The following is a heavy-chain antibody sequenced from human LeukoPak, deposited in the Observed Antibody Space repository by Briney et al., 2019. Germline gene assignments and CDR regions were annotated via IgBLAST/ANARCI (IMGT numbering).Heavy chain of an antibody. V-gene: IGHV3-49*04. Sequence: GGSLRLSCRTSGFTFDDYAMNWVRQAPGKGLEWVGLIRSKAYGATTEYAASVTGRFSISRDDSKSIVYLQMNSLTTEDTAAYYCIRGTAYYFDFWGQGTLVTVSS. CDR2: IRSKAYGATT. J-gene: IGHJ4*02. D-gene: IGHD5-18*01. CDR1: GFTFDDYA. CDR3: IRGTAYYFDF.